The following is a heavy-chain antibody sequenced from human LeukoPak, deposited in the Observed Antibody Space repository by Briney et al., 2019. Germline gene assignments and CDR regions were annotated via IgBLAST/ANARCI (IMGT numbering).Heavy chain of an antibody. D-gene: IGHD3-22*01. CDR1: GFSVSSNY. V-gene: IGHV3-7*04. J-gene: IGHJ4*02. CDR2: IKQDGSEK. CDR3: ARDSYYYDSSGYSDPGIDY. Sequence: GGSLRLSCAASGFSVSSNYMSWVRQAPGKGLEWVTNIKQDGSEKYYVDSVKGRFTISRDNAKNSLYLQMNSLRAEDTAVYYCARDSYYYDSSGYSDPGIDYWGQGTLVTVSS.